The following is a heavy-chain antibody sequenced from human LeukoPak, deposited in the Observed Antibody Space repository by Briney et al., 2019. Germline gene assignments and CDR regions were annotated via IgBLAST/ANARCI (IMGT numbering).Heavy chain of an antibody. D-gene: IGHD3-22*01. CDR3: ASLGYYDSSGYLYYFDY. CDR2: IYYSGST. Sequence: SETLSLTCTVSGGSISSSSYYWGWIRQPPGKGLEWIGSIYYSGSTYYNPSLKSRVTISVDTSKNQFSLKLSSVTAADTAVYYCASLGYYDSSGYLYYFDYWGQGTLVTVSS. V-gene: IGHV4-39*07. CDR1: GGSISSSSYY. J-gene: IGHJ4*02.